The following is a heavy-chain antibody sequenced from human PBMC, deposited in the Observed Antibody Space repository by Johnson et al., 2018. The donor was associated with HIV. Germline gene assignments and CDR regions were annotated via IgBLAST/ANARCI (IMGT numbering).Heavy chain of an antibody. D-gene: IGHD3-22*01. J-gene: IGHJ3*02. CDR3: AKDKGRDYYDSSGYESEDAFDI. CDR1: GFTFSSYG. Sequence: HVQLVESGGGVVQPGRSLRLSCAASGFTFSSYGMHWVRQAPGKGLEWVAVISYDGSNKYYADSVKGRFTISRDNSKNTLYLQMNSLRAEDTAVYYCAKDKGRDYYDSSGYESEDAFDIWGQGTMVTVSS. V-gene: IGHV3-30*18. CDR2: ISYDGSNK.